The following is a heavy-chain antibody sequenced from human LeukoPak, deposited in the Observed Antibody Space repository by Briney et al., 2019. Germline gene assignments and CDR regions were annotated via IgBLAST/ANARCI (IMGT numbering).Heavy chain of an antibody. J-gene: IGHJ4*02. CDR3: ARSLDFWSGSPDY. V-gene: IGHV4-34*01. Sequence: KPSETLSLTCAVYGGSFSGYYWSWIRQPPGKRLEWIGEINHSGSTNYNPSLKSRVTISVDTSKNQFSLKLSSVTAADTAVYYCARSLDFWSGSPDYWGQGTLVTVSS. D-gene: IGHD3-3*01. CDR1: GGSFSGYY. CDR2: INHSGST.